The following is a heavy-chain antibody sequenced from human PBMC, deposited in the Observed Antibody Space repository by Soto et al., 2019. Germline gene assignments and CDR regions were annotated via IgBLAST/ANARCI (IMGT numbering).Heavy chain of an antibody. D-gene: IGHD3-22*01. V-gene: IGHV5-51*01. CDR2: IYPEDSET. J-gene: IGHJ3*02. CDR1: GYSFTNYW. Sequence: GESLKISCKGSGYSFTNYWIGWVRQMPGKDLEWIGIIYPEDSETRYSPSFQGLVTISVDKSISTAYLQWSSLKASDTAMYYCARLSYDSSGYDICAFDIWGQGTMVTVSS. CDR3: ARLSYDSSGYDICAFDI.